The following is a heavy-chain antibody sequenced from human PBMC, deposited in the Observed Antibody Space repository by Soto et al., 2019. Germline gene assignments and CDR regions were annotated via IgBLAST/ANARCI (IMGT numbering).Heavy chain of an antibody. Sequence: ASVKVSCKASGYTFTSYAMHWVRQAPGQRLEWMGWINAGNGNTKYSQKFQGRVTITRDTSASTAYMELSSLRSEDTAVYYCARDGDIVVVPAAMDYWGQGTLVTVSS. CDR3: ARDGDIVVVPAAMDY. D-gene: IGHD2-2*01. J-gene: IGHJ4*02. V-gene: IGHV1-3*01. CDR2: INAGNGNT. CDR1: GYTFTSYA.